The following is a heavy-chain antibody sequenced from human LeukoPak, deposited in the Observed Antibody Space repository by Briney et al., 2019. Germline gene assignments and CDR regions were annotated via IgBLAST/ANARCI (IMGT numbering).Heavy chain of an antibody. D-gene: IGHD6-13*01. CDR1: GGSISSYY. CDR3: ARLLRHGSSSLWWFDP. Sequence: SETLSLTCTVSGGSISSYYWSWIRQPPGKGREWIGYIYYSGSTNYNPSLKSRVTISVDTSKNQFSLKLSSVTAADTAVYYCARLLRHGSSSLWWFDPWGQGTLVTVSS. V-gene: IGHV4-59*08. J-gene: IGHJ5*02. CDR2: IYYSGST.